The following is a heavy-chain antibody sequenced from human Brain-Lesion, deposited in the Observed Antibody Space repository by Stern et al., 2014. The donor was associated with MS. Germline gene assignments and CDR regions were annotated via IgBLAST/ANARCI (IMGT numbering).Heavy chain of an antibody. CDR3: ARTGDDFGDYSLSY. CDR2: IYSSGST. Sequence: QLQLQESGPGLVKPSETLSLTCTVSGGSINTNNYYWGWIRQPPGKGLEWIGNIYSSGSTFYSPSLQSRVTMSVDTSKTQFSLKLSSVTAADTAVYYCARTGDDFGDYSLSYWGQGTLVTVSS. CDR1: GGSINTNNYY. D-gene: IGHD4-17*01. J-gene: IGHJ4*02. V-gene: IGHV4-39*01.